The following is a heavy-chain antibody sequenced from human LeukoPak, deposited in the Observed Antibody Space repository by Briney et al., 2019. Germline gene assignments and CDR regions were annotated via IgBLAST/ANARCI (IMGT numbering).Heavy chain of an antibody. CDR1: GYTFTGDG. Sequence: RAAVKVSCKNSGYTFTGDGISRGRETQGQGGEGRGWISSSTGITNYAQKLQGRVTITTDTSTSTAYMELRSLRSDDTAVYSCARDRASAYTHPNWFDLWGQGSLVTVSS. V-gene: IGHV1-18*01. CDR3: ARDRASAYTHPNWFDL. D-gene: IGHD2-2*02. J-gene: IGHJ5*02. CDR2: ISSSTGIT.